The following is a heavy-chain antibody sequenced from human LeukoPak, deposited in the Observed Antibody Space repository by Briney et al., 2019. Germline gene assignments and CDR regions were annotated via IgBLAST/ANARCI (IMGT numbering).Heavy chain of an antibody. CDR1: GYTFTSYY. D-gene: IGHD3-10*01. Sequence: ASVRVSCKASGYTFTSYYMHWVRQAPGQGLEWMGIINPSGGSTSYAQKFQGSVTMTRDMSTSTVYMELSSLRSEDTAVYYCARAVLGARFDYWGQGALVTVSS. CDR2: INPSGGST. CDR3: ARAVLGARFDY. V-gene: IGHV1-46*01. J-gene: IGHJ4*02.